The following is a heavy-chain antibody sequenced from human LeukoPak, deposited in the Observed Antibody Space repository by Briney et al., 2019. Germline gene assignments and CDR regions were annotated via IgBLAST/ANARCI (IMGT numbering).Heavy chain of an antibody. CDR1: GFTVSNNY. V-gene: IGHV3-66*01. CDR2: IYSGGST. Sequence: GGSLRLSCAASGFTVSNNYMRWVRQAPGKGLEWVSLIYSGGSTYYADSVKGRFIISRDNSKNTLYLQMNSLRAEDTAVYYCGRGGKVEQLVLARWGQGSLVTVSS. J-gene: IGHJ4*02. CDR3: GRGGKVEQLVLAR. D-gene: IGHD6-13*01.